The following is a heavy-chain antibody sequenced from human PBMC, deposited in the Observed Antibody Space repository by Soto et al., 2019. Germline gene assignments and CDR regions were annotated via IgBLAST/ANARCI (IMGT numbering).Heavy chain of an antibody. D-gene: IGHD3-22*01. Sequence: GGSLRLSCAASDFTFSLYSMIWVRQAPGKGLEWVPSISSSSSYIFYADSVKGRFTVSRDNAQNSLFLHMDSLRAEDTAVYYCVRARATDSRPDYWGQGALVTVSS. CDR1: DFTFSLYS. CDR3: VRARATDSRPDY. J-gene: IGHJ4*02. CDR2: ISSSSSYI. V-gene: IGHV3-21*01.